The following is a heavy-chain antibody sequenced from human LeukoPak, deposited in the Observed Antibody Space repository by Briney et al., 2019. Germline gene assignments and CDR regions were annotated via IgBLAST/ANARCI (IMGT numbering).Heavy chain of an antibody. D-gene: IGHD1-26*01. CDR1: GFTFSSYA. CDR2: ISYNGSNK. J-gene: IGHJ3*02. V-gene: IGHV3-30*01. CDR3: AREGGSEAFDI. Sequence: GGSLRLSCAASGFTFSSYAMHWVRQAPGEGLEWVAVISYNGSNKYYADSVKGRFTISRDNSKNTLYLQMNSLRAEDTAVYYCAREGGSEAFDIWGQGTMVTVSS.